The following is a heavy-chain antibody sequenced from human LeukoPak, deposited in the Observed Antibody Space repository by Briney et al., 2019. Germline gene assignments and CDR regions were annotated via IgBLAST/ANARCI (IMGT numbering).Heavy chain of an antibody. V-gene: IGHV4-4*07. CDR2: IYASGNT. CDR1: GGSIRSNY. Sequence: SETLSLTCTVSGGSIRSNYWSWIRQSAGKGLEWIRRIYASGNTNYNPSLKSRVTMSVETSTNQFSLKMSSVTAADTAVYYSARDGSSWPFFDSWGQGTLVTVSS. J-gene: IGHJ4*02. CDR3: ARDGSSWPFFDS. D-gene: IGHD6-13*01.